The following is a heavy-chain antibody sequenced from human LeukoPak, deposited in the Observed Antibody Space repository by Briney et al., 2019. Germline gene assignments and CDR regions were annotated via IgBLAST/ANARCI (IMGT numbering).Heavy chain of an antibody. CDR2: IKSKTDGGTA. J-gene: IGHJ4*02. CDR1: GFTFSNAW. D-gene: IGHD1-1*01. V-gene: IGHV3-15*01. Sequence: PGGSLRLSCAASGFTFSNAWMSWVRQAPGKGLEWVGRIKSKTDGGTANYAAPVKGRFTISRDDSKSTLYLQMNSLKTEDTAVYYCAAGRLDYWGQGTLVTVSS. CDR3: AAGRLDY.